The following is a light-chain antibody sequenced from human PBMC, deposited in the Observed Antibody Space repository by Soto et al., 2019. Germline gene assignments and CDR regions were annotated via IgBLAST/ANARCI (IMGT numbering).Light chain of an antibody. J-gene: IGLJ2*01. CDR2: EGS. Sequence: QSALTQPASVSGSPGQSITISCTGTSSDVGSYNLVSWYQQHPGKAPKLMIYEGSKRPSGVSNRFSGSKSGNTASLTISGLQADYEDDYYCCSYACSSTFVVFGGRTKLTVL. CDR3: CSYACSSTFVV. CDR1: SSDVGSYNL. V-gene: IGLV2-23*03.